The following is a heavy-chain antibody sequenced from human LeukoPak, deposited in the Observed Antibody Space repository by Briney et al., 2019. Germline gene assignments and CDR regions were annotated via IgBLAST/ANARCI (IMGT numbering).Heavy chain of an antibody. V-gene: IGHV3-23*01. CDR1: GFTFSSYA. CDR3: AKGYSPDY. CDR2: ISGSCGST. J-gene: IGHJ4*02. Sequence: GGSLRLSCAASGFTFSSYAMSWVHQAPGKGLEWLSAISGSCGSTYYAGSVKGRFTISRDNSKNTLYLQMNSLTAEDTAVYYCAKGYSPDYWGQGTLVTVSS. D-gene: IGHD2-15*01.